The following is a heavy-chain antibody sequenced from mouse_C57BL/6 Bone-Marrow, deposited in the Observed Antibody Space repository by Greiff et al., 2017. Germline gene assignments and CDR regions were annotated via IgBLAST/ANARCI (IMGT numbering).Heavy chain of an antibody. CDR2: ISSGSSTI. Sequence: VQLVESGGGLVKPGGSLKLSCAASGFTFSDYGMHWVRQAPEKGLEWVAYISSGSSTIYYADTVKGRFTISRDNAKNTLFLQMTSLRSEDTAMYYCARGDDGYYVGYFDYWGQGTTLTVSS. J-gene: IGHJ2*01. CDR3: ARGDDGYYVGYFDY. CDR1: GFTFSDYG. D-gene: IGHD2-3*01. V-gene: IGHV5-17*01.